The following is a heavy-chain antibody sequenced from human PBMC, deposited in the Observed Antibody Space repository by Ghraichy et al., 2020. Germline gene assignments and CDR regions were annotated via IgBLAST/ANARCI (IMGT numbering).Heavy chain of an antibody. V-gene: IGHV4-59*08. J-gene: IGHJ3*02. CDR2: FYYSGTT. CDR3: ARHEPYTKGMAFDI. Sequence: SETLSLTCTVSGGSISSYYWGWIRQPPGKGLEWIGYFYYSGTTNYNPSLKSRVTISVDTSKNQFSLKVSSVTAADTAVYYCARHEPYTKGMAFDIWGQGTMATVSS. CDR1: GGSISSYY. D-gene: IGHD1-1*01.